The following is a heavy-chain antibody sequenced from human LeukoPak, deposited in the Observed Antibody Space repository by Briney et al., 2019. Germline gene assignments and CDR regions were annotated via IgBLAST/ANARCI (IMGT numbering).Heavy chain of an antibody. CDR3: ARADAMDV. J-gene: IGHJ6*02. CDR2: INPNGGGT. Sequence: ASVKVSCKASGYSFTGYYIHWVRQTPGQGLEWMGRINPNGGGTNYPQKFQGRVIMTRDTSITTAYMDLSRLTSDDTAVYYCARADAMDVWGQGTTVTVSS. V-gene: IGHV1-2*06. CDR1: GYSFTGYY.